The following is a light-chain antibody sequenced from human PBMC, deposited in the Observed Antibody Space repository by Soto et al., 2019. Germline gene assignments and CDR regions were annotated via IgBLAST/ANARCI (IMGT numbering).Light chain of an antibody. CDR1: SSDFGNYNL. J-gene: IGLJ1*01. V-gene: IGLV2-23*02. CDR2: EVN. CDR3: CSFTSSNTHV. Sequence: QSVLTQPASVSGSPGQSIPISCTGTSSDFGNYNLVSWYQQHPGKVPKLILFEVNKRPSGVSGRFSGSKSGNTFSLTISGLQADEEADYYCCSFTSSNTHVFGTGTKLTVL.